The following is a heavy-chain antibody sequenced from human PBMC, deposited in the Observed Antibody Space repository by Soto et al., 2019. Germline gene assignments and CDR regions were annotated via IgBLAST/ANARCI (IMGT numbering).Heavy chain of an antibody. D-gene: IGHD5-18*01. CDR1: GYSFTNYW. J-gene: IGHJ4*02. V-gene: IGHV5-51*01. Sequence: PGESLKISCTGSGYSFTNYWIGWVRQMPGKGLEWMGIIYPGDSDTRYSPSFQGQVIISVDQSISTAYLQWSSLQASDTAMYYCARQDYNYAYFDFWGQGTLVTVSS. CDR2: IYPGDSDT. CDR3: ARQDYNYAYFDF.